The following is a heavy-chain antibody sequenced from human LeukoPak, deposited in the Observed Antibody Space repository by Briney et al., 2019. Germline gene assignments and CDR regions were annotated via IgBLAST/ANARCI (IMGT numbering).Heavy chain of an antibody. J-gene: IGHJ4*02. Sequence: SETLSLTCTVSGGSISSSSYYWGWIRQPPGKGLEWIGYIYYSGSTNYNPSLNSRVTISVDTSKNQFSLKLSSVTAADTAVYYCARKVVVAAAHYFDYWGQGTLVTVSS. CDR2: IYYSGST. CDR1: GGSISSSSYY. V-gene: IGHV4-61*05. CDR3: ARKVVVAAAHYFDY. D-gene: IGHD2-15*01.